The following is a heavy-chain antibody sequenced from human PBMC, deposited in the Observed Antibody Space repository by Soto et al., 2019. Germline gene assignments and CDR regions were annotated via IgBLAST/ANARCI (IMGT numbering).Heavy chain of an antibody. Sequence: QVQLVESGGGVVQPGRSLRLSCAGSGFTFSAYGMDWVRQAPGKGLEWVAVISYDGSNKYYADSVKGRFTISRDNSKNTLYLQMNRLRAEDTAGYYCAKDRMGAGVRGYFDYWGQGTLVTVSS. J-gene: IGHJ4*02. V-gene: IGHV3-30*18. CDR3: AKDRMGAGVRGYFDY. CDR2: ISYDGSNK. CDR1: GFTFSAYG. D-gene: IGHD3-10*01.